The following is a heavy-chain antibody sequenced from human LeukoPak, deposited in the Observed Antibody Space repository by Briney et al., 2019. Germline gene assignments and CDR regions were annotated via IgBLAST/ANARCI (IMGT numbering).Heavy chain of an antibody. V-gene: IGHV4-30-2*02. CDR1: GASISSGGYS. Sequence: PSETLSLTCAVSGASISSGGYSWSWIRQPPGKGLEWIGYIYQSGHTYYNPSLKSRVTISVDTSKNQFSLRLSSVTAADTAMYYCASQTGTGYWGQGTLVTVSS. D-gene: IGHD1-7*01. CDR2: IYQSGHT. CDR3: ASQTGTGY. J-gene: IGHJ4*02.